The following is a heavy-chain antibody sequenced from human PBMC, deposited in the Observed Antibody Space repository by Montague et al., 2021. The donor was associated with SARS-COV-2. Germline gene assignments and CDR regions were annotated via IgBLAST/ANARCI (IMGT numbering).Heavy chain of an antibody. CDR2: ISYNGRT. V-gene: IGHV4-39*01. D-gene: IGHD1-1*01. CDR3: TRLALLVAGGIGCFDP. J-gene: IGHJ5*02. CDR1: GDSISTSTFY. Sequence: SETLSLTCSVSGDSISTSTFYWGWIRQSPGKGLEWIGTISYNGRTLYNPSLRSRLTISVDPSENQFSLKLNSVTAADTAVYYCTRLALLVAGGIGCFDPWGQGTLVPVS.